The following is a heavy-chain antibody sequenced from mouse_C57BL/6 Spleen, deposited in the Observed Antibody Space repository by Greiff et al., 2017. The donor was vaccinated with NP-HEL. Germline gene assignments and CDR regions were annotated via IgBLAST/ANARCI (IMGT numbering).Heavy chain of an antibody. D-gene: IGHD1-1*01. J-gene: IGHJ3*01. CDR3: AGDYGSPD. CDR2: INPKNGGT. CDR1: GYTFTDYY. Sequence: VQLQQSGPELVKPGASVKISCKASGYTFTDYYMNWVKQSHGKSLEWIGDINPKNGGTSYNQKFKGKATLTVDKSSSTAYLELSSLTSEDSAVYCCAGDYGSPDWGQGTLVTVSA. V-gene: IGHV1-26*01.